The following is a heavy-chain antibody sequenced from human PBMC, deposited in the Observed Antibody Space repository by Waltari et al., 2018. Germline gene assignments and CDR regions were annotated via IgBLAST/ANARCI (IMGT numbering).Heavy chain of an antibody. CDR3: ARGWETPPDX. Sequence: LVEXGGGLVXPGGSLRLSXEASGFSFNKFWMYWVRQRPGKGXVWVSXINRDXSPTNYADFVXGRFTISRDDAKNTVYLXMNSLTVEXTAVYXCARGWETPPDXWGQGTLVIVSS. CDR1: GFSFNKFW. J-gene: IGHJ4*02. V-gene: IGHV3-74*01. D-gene: IGHD1-26*01. CDR2: INRDXSPT.